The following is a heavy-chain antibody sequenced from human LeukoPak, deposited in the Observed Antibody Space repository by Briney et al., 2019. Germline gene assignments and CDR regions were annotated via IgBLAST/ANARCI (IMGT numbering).Heavy chain of an antibody. CDR2: INSDGSST. Sequence: GGSLRLSCAASGFTFSSYWMHWVRQAPGKGLVWVSRINSDGSSTSYADSVKGRFTISRDNAKNTLYLQMNSLGAEDTAVYYCARDRGSGRFDYWGQGTLVTVSS. CDR3: ARDRGSGRFDY. J-gene: IGHJ4*02. D-gene: IGHD6-19*01. CDR1: GFTFSSYW. V-gene: IGHV3-74*01.